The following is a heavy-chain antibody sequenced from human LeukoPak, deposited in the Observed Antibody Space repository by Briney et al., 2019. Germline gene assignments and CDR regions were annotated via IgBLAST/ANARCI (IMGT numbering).Heavy chain of an antibody. D-gene: IGHD6-6*01. CDR3: ARRRQYDSSLFWNFDL. CDR1: GGSFSGYY. CDR2: INHSGST. Sequence: SETLSLTCAVYGGSFSGYYWSWIRQSPGKGLEWIGEINHSGSTNYNPSLKSRVTISVDTTKNQFSLKLSSVTAADTAVYYCARRRQYDSSLFWNFDLWGRGTLVTVSS. V-gene: IGHV4-34*01. J-gene: IGHJ2*01.